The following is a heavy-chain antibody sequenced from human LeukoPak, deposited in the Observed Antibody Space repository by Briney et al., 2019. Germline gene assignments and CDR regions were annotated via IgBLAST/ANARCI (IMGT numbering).Heavy chain of an antibody. Sequence: GGTLRLSCAASGFTFSSSGMHWVRQAPGKGLEWVAVISSDGSNKYYADSVKGRFTISRDDSRNTLYLQMNSLRAEDTAVYFCAKDFISGSAHWGQGTLVTVSS. CDR2: ISSDGSNK. J-gene: IGHJ4*02. CDR1: GFTFSSSG. V-gene: IGHV3-30*18. D-gene: IGHD6-19*01. CDR3: AKDFISGSAH.